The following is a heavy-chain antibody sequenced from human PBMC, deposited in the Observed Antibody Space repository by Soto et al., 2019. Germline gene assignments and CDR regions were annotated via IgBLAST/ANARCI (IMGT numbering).Heavy chain of an antibody. CDR1: GGTFSSYT. V-gene: IGHV1-69*02. Sequence: ASVKVSCKASGGTFSSYTISWVRQAPGQGLEWMGRIIPILGIANYAQKFQGRVTITADKSTSTAYMELSSLRSEDTAVYYCARGGYCSSTSCSSRYYYMDVWGKGTTVTVSS. CDR3: ARGGYCSSTSCSSRYYYMDV. D-gene: IGHD2-2*01. J-gene: IGHJ6*03. CDR2: IIPILGIA.